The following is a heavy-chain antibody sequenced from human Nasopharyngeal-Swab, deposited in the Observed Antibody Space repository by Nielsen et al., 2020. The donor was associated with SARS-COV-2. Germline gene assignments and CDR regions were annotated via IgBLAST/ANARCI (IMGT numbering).Heavy chain of an antibody. CDR2: ISYDGSNK. V-gene: IGHV3-30-3*01. CDR3: ARGPFYYFDY. J-gene: IGHJ4*02. Sequence: VRQAPGKGLEWVAVISYDGSNKYYADSVKGRFTISRDNSKNTLYLQMNSLRAEDTAVYYYARGPFYYFDYWGQGTLVTVSS.